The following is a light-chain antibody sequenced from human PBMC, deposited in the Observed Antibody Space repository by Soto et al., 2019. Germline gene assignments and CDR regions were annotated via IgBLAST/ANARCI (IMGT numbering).Light chain of an antibody. Sequence: QSVLTQPASVSGSPGQSITISCSGTSSDIGAYDHVAWFQQFPGKTPKLVIYSVSNRPSGVSYRFSGSKSGNTASLTISGLQADDGADYYCISSTVSRSYVFGPGTKVTVL. V-gene: IGLV2-14*01. CDR2: SVS. CDR3: ISSTVSRSYV. J-gene: IGLJ1*01. CDR1: SSDIGAYDH.